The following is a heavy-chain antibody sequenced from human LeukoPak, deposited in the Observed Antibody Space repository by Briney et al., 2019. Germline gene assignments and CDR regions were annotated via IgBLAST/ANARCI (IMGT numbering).Heavy chain of an antibody. Sequence: GGSLRLSCAASGFTFSGSAMHWVRQASGKGLEWVGRIRSKANSYATAYAASVKGRFTISRDDSKNTAYLQTNSLKTEDTAVYYCTTPRGGILTGYPPYYYYGMGVWGQGTTVTVSS. D-gene: IGHD3-9*01. CDR2: IRSKANSYAT. J-gene: IGHJ6*02. CDR1: GFTFSGSA. V-gene: IGHV3-73*01. CDR3: TTPRGGILTGYPPYYYYGMGV.